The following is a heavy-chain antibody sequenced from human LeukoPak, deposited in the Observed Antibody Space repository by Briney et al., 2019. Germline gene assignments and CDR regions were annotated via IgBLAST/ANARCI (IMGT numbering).Heavy chain of an antibody. V-gene: IGHV4-59*01. J-gene: IGHJ3*02. CDR2: IYHSGST. D-gene: IGHD3-16*01. CDR3: ARLPRGENSFDI. CDR1: GGSPSSYS. Sequence: SETLSLTCPVSGGSPSSYSWSWVRQLQGKGLEWIGYIYHSGSTNYNPSLKSRVTISVDTSKNQFSLKLGSVTAADTAVYYCARLPRGENSFDIWGQGTMVTVSS.